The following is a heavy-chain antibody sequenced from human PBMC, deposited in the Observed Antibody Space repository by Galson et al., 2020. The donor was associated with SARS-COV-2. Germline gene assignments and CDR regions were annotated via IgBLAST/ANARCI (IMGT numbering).Heavy chain of an antibody. CDR3: AKDRGGGDGYKSQFINWFDT. V-gene: IGHV4-59*01. CDR1: GGSISSYY. J-gene: IGHJ5*02. CDR2: IFYSGGT. D-gene: IGHD5-18*01. Sequence: ASETLSLICSVSGGSISSYYWNWIRKPPGKGLEWIGYIFYSGGTNYNPSLKSRVTISGDTSKNQLSLKLSSVTAADTAVYYCAKDRGGGDGYKSQFINWFDTWGQGVLVTVSS.